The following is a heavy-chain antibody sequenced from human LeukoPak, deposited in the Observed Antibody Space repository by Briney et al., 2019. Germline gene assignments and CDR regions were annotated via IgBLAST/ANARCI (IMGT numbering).Heavy chain of an antibody. J-gene: IGHJ6*03. CDR2: INPNSGGT. V-gene: IGHV1-2*06. Sequence: ASVKVPCKASGYTFTGYYMHWVRQAPGQGLEWMGRINPNSGGTNYAQKFQGRVTMTRDTSISTAYMELSRLRSDDTAVYYCARDFADIVVVPAAHQVYYYYMDVWGKGTTVTVSS. CDR3: ARDFADIVVVPAAHQVYYYYMDV. D-gene: IGHD2-2*01. CDR1: GYTFTGYY.